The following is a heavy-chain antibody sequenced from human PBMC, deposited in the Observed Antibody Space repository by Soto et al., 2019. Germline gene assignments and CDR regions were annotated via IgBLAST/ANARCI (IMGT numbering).Heavy chain of an antibody. CDR2: IYHSGST. J-gene: IGHJ3*02. V-gene: IGHV4-34*01. CDR1: GGSFSGYY. Sequence: SETLSLTCAVYGGSFSGYYWSWIRQPPGKGLEWIGYIYHSGSTNYNPSLKSRVTISVDRSKNQFSLKLSSVTAADTAVYYCARTPDIWGQGTMVTVSS. CDR3: ARTPDI.